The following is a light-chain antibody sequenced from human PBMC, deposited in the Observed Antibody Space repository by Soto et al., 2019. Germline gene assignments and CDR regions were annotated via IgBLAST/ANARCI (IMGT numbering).Light chain of an antibody. CDR1: QTIRTS. CDR3: QQSYNSPPIT. CDR2: GAS. J-gene: IGKJ5*01. V-gene: IGKV1-39*01. Sequence: DIQMTQSPSSLSASVGDRITITCGAGQTIRTSLNWYQQKTGRAPKLLIYGASTLQSGVPSRFRGSGSGTDFTLTISSLQPEDFATYYCQQSYNSPPITFGQGTRLEIK.